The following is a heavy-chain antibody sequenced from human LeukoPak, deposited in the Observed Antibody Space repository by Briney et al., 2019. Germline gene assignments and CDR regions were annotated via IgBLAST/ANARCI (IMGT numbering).Heavy chain of an antibody. D-gene: IGHD6-13*01. J-gene: IGHJ4*02. V-gene: IGHV4-34*09. CDR1: GGSFSGYY. CDR2: INHSGST. Sequence: TLSLTCAVYGGSFSGYYWSWIRQPPGKRLEWIGEINHSGSTYYNPSLKSRVTISVDTSKNQFSLKLSSVTAADTAVYYCARRALSSSSHIDYWGQGTLVTVSS. CDR3: ARRALSSSSHIDY.